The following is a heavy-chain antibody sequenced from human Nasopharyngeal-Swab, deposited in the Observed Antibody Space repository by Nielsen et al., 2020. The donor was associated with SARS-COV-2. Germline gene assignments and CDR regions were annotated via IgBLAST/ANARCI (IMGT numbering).Heavy chain of an antibody. D-gene: IGHD3-16*01. Sequence: SETLSLTCAVYGWSFSGYYWSWIRQPPGKGLEWIGEINHSGSTNYNPSLKSRVTISVDTSKNQFSLKLSSVTAADTAVYYCARGKNLGAGATNYFDYWGQGTLVTVSS. CDR2: INHSGST. V-gene: IGHV4-34*01. CDR1: GWSFSGYY. CDR3: ARGKNLGAGATNYFDY. J-gene: IGHJ4*02.